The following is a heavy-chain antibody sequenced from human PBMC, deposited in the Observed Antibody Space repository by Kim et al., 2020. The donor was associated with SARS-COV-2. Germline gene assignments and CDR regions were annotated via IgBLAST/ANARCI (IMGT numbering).Heavy chain of an antibody. V-gene: IGHV4-34*01. Sequence: SETLSLTCAVYGGSFSGYYWSWIRQPPGKGLEWIGEINHSGSTNYNPSLKSRVTISVDTSKNQFSLKLSSVTAADTAVYYCARRVAAAGGSFDYWGQGT. CDR1: GGSFSGYY. CDR2: INHSGST. D-gene: IGHD6-13*01. J-gene: IGHJ4*02. CDR3: ARRVAAAGGSFDY.